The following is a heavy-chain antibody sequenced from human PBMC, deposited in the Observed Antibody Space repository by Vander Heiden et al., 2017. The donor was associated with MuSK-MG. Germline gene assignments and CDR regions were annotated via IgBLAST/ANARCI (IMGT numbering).Heavy chain of an antibody. CDR1: GGSISSYS. D-gene: IGHD5-12*01. Sequence: QVQLQESGPGLVKPSETLSLRCTVSGGSISSYSWSWIRQPPGKGLEWIGYIYYRGSTNYNPSLKSRVTISVDTSKNQFALKLSSVTAADTAVYYCARERAHSGYAFDYWGQGTLVTVSS. J-gene: IGHJ4*02. V-gene: IGHV4-59*01. CDR2: IYYRGST. CDR3: ARERAHSGYAFDY.